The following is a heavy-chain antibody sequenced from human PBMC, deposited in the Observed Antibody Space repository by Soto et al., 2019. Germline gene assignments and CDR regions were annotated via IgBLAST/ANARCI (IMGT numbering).Heavy chain of an antibody. CDR3: AKVFYYYYYMDV. V-gene: IGHV4-34*01. CDR2: INHSGST. Sequence: SETLSLTCAVYGGSFSGYYWSWIRQPPGKGLEWIGEINHSGSTNYNPSLKSRVTISVDTSKNQFSLKLSSVTAADTAVYYCAKVFYYYYYMDVWGKGTTVTVSS. CDR1: GGSFSGYY. J-gene: IGHJ6*03.